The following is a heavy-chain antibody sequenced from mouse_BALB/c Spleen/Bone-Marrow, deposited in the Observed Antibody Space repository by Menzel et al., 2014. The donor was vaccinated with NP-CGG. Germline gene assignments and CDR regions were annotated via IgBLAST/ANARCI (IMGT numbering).Heavy chain of an antibody. V-gene: IGHV14-3*02. CDR1: GFNIKDTY. D-gene: IGHD2-4*01. J-gene: IGHJ2*01. CDR2: IDPANGNT. CDR3: ARYDYGVYFDY. Sequence: VQLQQSGAEVVKPGASVKLSCTASGFNIKDTYMHWVKQRPEQGLEWIGRIDPANGNTIYDPKFQGKTTITADTSSNTAYLQLSSLTSEDTAVHYCARYDYGVYFDYWGQGTTLTVSS.